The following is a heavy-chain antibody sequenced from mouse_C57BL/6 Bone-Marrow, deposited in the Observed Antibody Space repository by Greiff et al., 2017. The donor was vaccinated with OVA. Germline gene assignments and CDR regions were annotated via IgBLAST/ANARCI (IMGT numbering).Heavy chain of an antibody. Sequence: VMLVESGPGLVQPSQSLSITCTVSGFSLTSYGVHWVRQSPGKGLELLGVIWSGGSTDYNAAFISRLSISKDNSKSQVFFKMNSLQADDTAIYYCATLRGYFDYWGQGTTLTVSS. V-gene: IGHV2-2*01. D-gene: IGHD1-1*01. CDR2: IWSGGST. CDR3: ATLRGYFDY. CDR1: GFSLTSYG. J-gene: IGHJ2*01.